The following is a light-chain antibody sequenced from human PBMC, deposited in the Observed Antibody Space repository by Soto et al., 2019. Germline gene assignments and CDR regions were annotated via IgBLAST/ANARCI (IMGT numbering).Light chain of an antibody. J-gene: IGKJ2*01. Sequence: DIHMTQSPSSLSASVGDRVTVSCRASQRITTYVNWYQQKPGGAPKLLITTSGTLQRGVPSRFSGSGSGTDFTLTISSLQPADFATYFCQQTYSTPYTFGQGTKLEIK. V-gene: IGKV1-39*01. CDR1: QRITTY. CDR2: TSG. CDR3: QQTYSTPYT.